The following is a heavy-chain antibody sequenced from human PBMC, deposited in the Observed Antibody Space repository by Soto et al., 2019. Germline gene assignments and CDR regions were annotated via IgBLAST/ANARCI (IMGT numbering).Heavy chain of an antibody. CDR1: GFTFSSYD. J-gene: IGHJ5*02. Sequence: PGGSLRLSCAASGFTFSSYDMHWVRQATGKGLEWVSAIGTAGDTYYPGSVKGRFTISRENAKNSLYLQMNSLRAEDTAVYYCARGVAAAGTDINWFDPWGQGTLVTAPQ. CDR3: ARGVAAAGTDINWFDP. V-gene: IGHV3-13*01. D-gene: IGHD6-13*01. CDR2: IGTAGDT.